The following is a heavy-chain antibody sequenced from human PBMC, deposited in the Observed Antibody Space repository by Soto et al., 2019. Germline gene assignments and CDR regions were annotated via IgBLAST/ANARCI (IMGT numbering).Heavy chain of an antibody. V-gene: IGHV4-59*08. CDR1: GGSIRSFF. J-gene: IGHJ6*02. D-gene: IGHD6-13*01. Sequence: SETLSLTCTVSGGSIRSFFWSWIRQPPGKGLEWIGYIYHSGTTNYNPSHKSRVTISVDTSRNHLSPKLTSVTAADTAVFYCARWAYSSSWPSDNYGMDVWGQGTTVTVS. CDR3: ARWAYSSSWPSDNYGMDV. CDR2: IYHSGTT.